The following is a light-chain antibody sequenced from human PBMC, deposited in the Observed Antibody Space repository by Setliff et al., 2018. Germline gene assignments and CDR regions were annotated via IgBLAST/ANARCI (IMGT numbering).Light chain of an antibody. J-gene: IGLJ1*01. Sequence: QSALTQPASVSGSPGQSITISCIGSSRDVGSYDFVSWYQQHPGKAPKLIIYDVTGRPSGVSDRFSGSKSGNTASLTISGLQAEDEADYYCSSYTSSNTYVFGTGTKVTVL. CDR1: SRDVGSYDF. V-gene: IGLV2-14*03. CDR2: DVT. CDR3: SSYTSSNTYV.